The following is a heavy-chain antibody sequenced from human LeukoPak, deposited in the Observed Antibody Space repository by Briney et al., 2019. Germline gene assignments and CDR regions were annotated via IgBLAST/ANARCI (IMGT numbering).Heavy chain of an antibody. J-gene: IGHJ4*02. CDR2: MNHSGSS. CDR1: GGSFSGYY. V-gene: IGHV4-34*01. D-gene: IGHD3-10*01. Sequence: PSETLSLSCAVYGGSFSGYYWSWSRQPAGKGLEWIGEMNHSGSSNYNPSLKSRVTISVDTSKNQFSLKVSSVTAADTAVYYCARGRGRLDYWGQGTLVTVSS. CDR3: ARGRGRLDY.